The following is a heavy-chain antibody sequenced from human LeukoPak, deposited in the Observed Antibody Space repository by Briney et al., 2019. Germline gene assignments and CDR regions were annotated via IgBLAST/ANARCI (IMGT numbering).Heavy chain of an antibody. J-gene: IGHJ5*02. D-gene: IGHD2-15*01. V-gene: IGHV1-8*01. Sequence: ASVKVSCKASGYTFTSYDINWMRQPTGPGLEWMGWMNPNSGNTGYAQKFQGRVTMTRNTSISTAYMELSSLRSEDTAAYYCARAQGGYCSGGSGYSPVWFDPWGRGNLVTVSS. CDR1: GYTFTSYD. CDR3: ARAQGGYCSGGSGYSPVWFDP. CDR2: MNPNSGNT.